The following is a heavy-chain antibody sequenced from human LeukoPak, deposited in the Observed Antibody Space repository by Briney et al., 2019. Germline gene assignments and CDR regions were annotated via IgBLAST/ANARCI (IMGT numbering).Heavy chain of an antibody. D-gene: IGHD2-21*01. Sequence: PGGSLRLSCAASGFTVSSNYMSWVRQAPGKGLEWVSVIYSGGSTYYADSVKGRFTISRDNSKNTLNLQMNSLRSEDAAVYYCARGYSSDNWGQGTLVTVSS. J-gene: IGHJ4*02. CDR2: IYSGGST. V-gene: IGHV3-66*01. CDR3: ARGYSSDN. CDR1: GFTVSSNY.